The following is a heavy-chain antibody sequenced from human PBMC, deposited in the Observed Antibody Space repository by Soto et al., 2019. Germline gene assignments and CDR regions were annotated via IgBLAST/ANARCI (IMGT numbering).Heavy chain of an antibody. D-gene: IGHD2-2*01. J-gene: IGHJ6*02. CDR1: GFSLSTRGMG. V-gene: IGHV2-70*20. CDR2: IDWDDDK. Sequence: SGPTVVNPTQTLTLTCTFSGFSLSTRGMGVSWVRQPAGKALEWLALIDWDDDKYYSTSLKTRLTISEDTSKNQVVLTMTKMDPVDTATYYCARIRGYCSSTSCHVNYYGMDVWGRGTTVTVSS. CDR3: ARIRGYCSSTSCHVNYYGMDV.